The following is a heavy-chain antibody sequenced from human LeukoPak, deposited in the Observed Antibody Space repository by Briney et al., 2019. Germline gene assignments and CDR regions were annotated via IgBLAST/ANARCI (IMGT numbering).Heavy chain of an antibody. CDR1: GFTFSSYA. D-gene: IGHD6-19*01. CDR2: ISGGGGST. Sequence: PGGSLRLSCAASGFTFSSYAMSWVRQAPGKGLEWVSAISGGGGSTYYADSVKGRFTISRDNSKNTLYLQMNSLRAEDTAVYYCAKVQQWPVENFDYWGQGTLVTVSS. CDR3: AKVQQWPVENFDY. V-gene: IGHV3-23*01. J-gene: IGHJ4*02.